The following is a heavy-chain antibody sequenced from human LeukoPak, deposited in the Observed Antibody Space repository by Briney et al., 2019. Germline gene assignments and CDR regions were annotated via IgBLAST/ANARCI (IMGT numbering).Heavy chain of an antibody. CDR2: INWNGGST. Sequence: PGGSLRLSCAASGFTFDDYGMSWVRQAPGKGLEWVSGINWNGGSTGYADSVKGRFTISRDNAKNSLYLQMNSLRAEDTAVYYCAKDVGRDYYDSSGPDAFDIWGQGTMVTVSS. J-gene: IGHJ3*02. V-gene: IGHV3-20*04. CDR1: GFTFDDYG. D-gene: IGHD3-22*01. CDR3: AKDVGRDYYDSSGPDAFDI.